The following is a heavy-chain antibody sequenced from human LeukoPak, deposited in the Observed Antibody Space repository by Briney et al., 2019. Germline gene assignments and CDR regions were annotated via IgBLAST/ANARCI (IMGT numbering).Heavy chain of an antibody. CDR3: ASSDCSSTSCYYHYYYYYMDV. CDR1: GGSFSGYY. D-gene: IGHD2-2*01. J-gene: IGHJ6*03. V-gene: IGHV4-34*01. Sequence: SETLSLTCAVYGGSFSGYYWSWIRQPPGKGLEWIGEINHSGSTNYNPSLKSRVTISVDTSKNQFSLKLSSVTAADTAVYYCASSDCSSTSCYYHYYYYYMDVWGKGTTVTVSS. CDR2: INHSGST.